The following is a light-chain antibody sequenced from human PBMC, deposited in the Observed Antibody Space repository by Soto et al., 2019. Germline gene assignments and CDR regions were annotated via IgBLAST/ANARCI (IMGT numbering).Light chain of an antibody. Sequence: QSVLTQPPSVSGAPGQRVTISCTGSSSNIGAGYDVNWYQQLPGTAPKLLIYGNSNRPSGVPDRFSGSKSGTSASLAITGLQAEDEADYYCQSYDSSLSGYVFGTGTK. CDR2: GNS. CDR3: QSYDSSLSGYV. CDR1: SSNIGAGYD. V-gene: IGLV1-40*01. J-gene: IGLJ1*01.